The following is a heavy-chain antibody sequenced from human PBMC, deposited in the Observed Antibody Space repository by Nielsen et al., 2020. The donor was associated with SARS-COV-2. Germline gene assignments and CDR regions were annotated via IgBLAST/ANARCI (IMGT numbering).Heavy chain of an antibody. CDR1: GFTFSSYA. D-gene: IGHD4-17*01. J-gene: IGHJ4*02. CDR2: ISSNGGST. Sequence: GESLKISCSASGFTFSSYAMHWVRQAPGKGLEYVSAISSNGGSTYYADSVKGRFTISRDNSKNTLYLQMSSLRAEDTAVYYCVKDRDDYGDQGFDYWGQGTLVTVSS. CDR3: VKDRDDYGDQGFDY. V-gene: IGHV3-64D*09.